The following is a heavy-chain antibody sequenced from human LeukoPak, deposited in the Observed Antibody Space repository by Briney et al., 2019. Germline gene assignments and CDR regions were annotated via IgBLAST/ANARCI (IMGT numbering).Heavy chain of an antibody. CDR3: TRYYYDSSGYYYYYYYMDV. D-gene: IGHD3-22*01. Sequence: GGSLRLSCAASGFTFSNAWVSWVRQAPGKGLEWVGRIKSKTDGGTTDYAAPVKGRFTISRDDSKNTLYLQMNSLKTEDTAVYYCTRYYYDSSGYYYYYYYMDVWGKGTTVTVSS. CDR1: GFTFSNAW. CDR2: IKSKTDGGTT. V-gene: IGHV3-15*01. J-gene: IGHJ6*03.